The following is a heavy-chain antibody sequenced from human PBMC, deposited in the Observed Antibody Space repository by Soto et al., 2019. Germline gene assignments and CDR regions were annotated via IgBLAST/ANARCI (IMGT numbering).Heavy chain of an antibody. J-gene: IGHJ4*02. Sequence: SETLSLTCTVSGGSISSGGYYWSWIRQHPGKGLGWIGYIYYSGSTYYNPSLKSRVTISVDTSKNQFSLKLSSVTAADTAVYYCARKSEVEWLPHFDYWGQGTLVTVSS. CDR3: ARKSEVEWLPHFDY. D-gene: IGHD3-3*01. CDR2: IYYSGST. V-gene: IGHV4-31*03. CDR1: GGSISSGGYY.